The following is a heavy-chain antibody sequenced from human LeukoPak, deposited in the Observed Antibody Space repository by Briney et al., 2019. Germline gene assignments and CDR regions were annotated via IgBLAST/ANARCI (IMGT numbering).Heavy chain of an antibody. J-gene: IGHJ4*02. CDR3: AGSVGSYLIDH. V-gene: IGHV4-4*09. CDR1: GGSISSYY. D-gene: IGHD1-26*01. CDR2: IYTSGST. Sequence: SETLSLTCTVSGGSISSYYWSWIRQPPGKGLEWIGYIYTSGSTNYNPSLKSRVTISVDTSKNQFSLKLSSVTAADTAVYYCAGSVGSYLIDHWGQGTLVTVSS.